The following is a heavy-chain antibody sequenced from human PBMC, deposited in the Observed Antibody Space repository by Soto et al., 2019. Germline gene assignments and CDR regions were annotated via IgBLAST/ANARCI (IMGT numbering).Heavy chain of an antibody. CDR3: ARLRGGEAKWLLDH. CDR2: IYPDDSDT. Sequence: EVQLVQSGAEVKKPGESLKISCKGSGYTFTNYWIGWVRQMPGKGLEWMGIIYPDDSDTRYSPSFQGQVTISADKSTGTAYLQWSSLTASDNAMYYCARLRGGEAKWLLDHWGQGTLVTVSS. V-gene: IGHV5-51*03. J-gene: IGHJ4*02. D-gene: IGHD5-12*01. CDR1: GYTFTNYW.